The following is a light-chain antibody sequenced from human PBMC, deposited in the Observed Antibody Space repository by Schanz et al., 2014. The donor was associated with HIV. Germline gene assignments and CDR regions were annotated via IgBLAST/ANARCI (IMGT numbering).Light chain of an antibody. CDR1: SSDIGDDNY. Sequence: QSALTQPRSVSGSPGQSITLSCAGSSSDIGDDNYVSWYQQHAGAAPKLIIYDVNERPSGVSHRFSASKSGNTAFLTISGLQAEDEADYYCCSYTTTSTYVFGAGTKLTVL. CDR2: DVN. CDR3: CSYTTTSTYV. J-gene: IGLJ1*01. V-gene: IGLV2-14*03.